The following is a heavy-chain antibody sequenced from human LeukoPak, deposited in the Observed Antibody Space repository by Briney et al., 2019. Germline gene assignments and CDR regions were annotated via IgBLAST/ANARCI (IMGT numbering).Heavy chain of an antibody. V-gene: IGHV3-74*01. D-gene: IGHD1-26*01. CDR2: INSDGSST. CDR1: GFTFSSFG. CDR3: ARGGGATWIDFDY. Sequence: GGSLRLSCAASGFTFSSFGMHWVRQAPGKGLVWVSRINSDGSSTSYADSVKGRFTISRDNAKNTLYLQMNSLRAEDTAVYYCARGGGATWIDFDYWGQGTLVTVSS. J-gene: IGHJ4*02.